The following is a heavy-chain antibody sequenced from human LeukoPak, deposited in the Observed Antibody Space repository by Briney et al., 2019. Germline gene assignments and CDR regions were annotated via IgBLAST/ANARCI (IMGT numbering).Heavy chain of an antibody. CDR2: ISSSSYI. J-gene: IGHJ4*02. CDR3: ARADSSSSDYFDY. CDR1: GFTFSSYS. D-gene: IGHD6-6*01. V-gene: IGHV3-21*01. Sequence: GGSLRLSCAASGFTFSSYSMNWVRQAPGKGLEWVSFISSSSYIYYADSMKGRFTIPRDNAKNSLYLQMNSLRAEDTAVYYCARADSSSSDYFDYWGQGTLVTVSS.